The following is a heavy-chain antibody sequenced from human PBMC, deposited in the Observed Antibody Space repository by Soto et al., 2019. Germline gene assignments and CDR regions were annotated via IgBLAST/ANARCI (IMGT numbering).Heavy chain of an antibody. V-gene: IGHV4-31*03. J-gene: IGHJ4*02. CDR2: TSNSGST. CDR1: GGSITSSGYY. D-gene: IGHD3-16*01. Sequence: QVQLQESGPGLVKPSQTLSLTCTVSGGSITSSGYYWSWIRQHPGEGLEWIGFTSNSGSTSYNPTLKSRVTMSVDTSSNQFSLNLKSVTAADTAVYDCAGGGGSTTVDYWGQGTLVTVSP. CDR3: AGGGGSTTVDY.